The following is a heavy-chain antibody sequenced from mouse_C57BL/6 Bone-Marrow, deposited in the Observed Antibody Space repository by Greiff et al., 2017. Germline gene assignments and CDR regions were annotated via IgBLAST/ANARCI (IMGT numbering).Heavy chain of an antibody. CDR1: GYTFTSYG. V-gene: IGHV1-81*01. CDR3: ANYYGSSYWYFDV. Sequence: QVQLQQPGAELARPGASVKLSCKASGYTFTSYGISWVKQRTGQGLEWIGEIYPRSGNTYYNEKFKGKATLTADKSSSTAYMELRSLTSEDSAVYYCANYYGSSYWYFDVWGTGTTVTVSS. J-gene: IGHJ1*03. D-gene: IGHD1-1*01. CDR2: IYPRSGNT.